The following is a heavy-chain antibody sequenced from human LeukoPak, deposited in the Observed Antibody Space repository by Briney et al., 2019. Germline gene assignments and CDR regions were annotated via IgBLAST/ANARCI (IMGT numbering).Heavy chain of an antibody. CDR1: GGSISSNSKY. CDR3: ATWGDYYGCSGYYDQWFDP. CDR2: IYDSGST. V-gene: IGHV4-39*01. J-gene: IGHJ5*02. D-gene: IGHD3-22*01. Sequence: SETLSLTCTVSGGSISSNSKYWVCIRQPPGQGREWNVNIYDSGSTYYNPSLKSRVTISVDTSKNQFSLKLSSVTAADTAVYYCATWGDYYGCSGYYDQWFDPWGQGAPVTVSS.